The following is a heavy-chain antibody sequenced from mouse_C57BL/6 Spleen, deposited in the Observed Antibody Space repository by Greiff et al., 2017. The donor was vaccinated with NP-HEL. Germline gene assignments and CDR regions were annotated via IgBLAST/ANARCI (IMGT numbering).Heavy chain of an antibody. CDR2: INPNNGGT. D-gene: IGHD3-2*02. CDR3: ARETAQVMDY. Sequence: VQLQQSGPELVKPGASVKISCKASGYTFTDYYMNWVKQSHGKSLEWIGDINPNNGGTSYNQKFKGKATLTVDKSSSTAYMELRSLTSEDSAVYYCARETAQVMDYWGQGTSVTVSS. J-gene: IGHJ4*01. CDR1: GYTFTDYY. V-gene: IGHV1-26*01.